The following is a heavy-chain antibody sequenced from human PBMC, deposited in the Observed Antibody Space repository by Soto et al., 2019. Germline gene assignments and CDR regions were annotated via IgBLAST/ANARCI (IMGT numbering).Heavy chain of an antibody. CDR3: AKEVVPDY. J-gene: IGHJ4*02. V-gene: IGHV3-23*01. D-gene: IGHD3-22*01. CDR2: ISGSGRST. Sequence: GGPLGVSWAGSGLTFNNYGIIWVRQAPGQELEWVSAISGSGRSTYYADSVKGRFTISRDNSKNTLYLQMNSLRAEDTAIYYCAKEVVPDYWGQGTLVTVSS. CDR1: GLTFNNYG.